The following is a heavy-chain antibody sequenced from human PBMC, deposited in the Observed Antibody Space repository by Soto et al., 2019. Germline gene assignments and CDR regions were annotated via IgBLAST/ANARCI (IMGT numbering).Heavy chain of an antibody. CDR2: IYSGGST. D-gene: IGHD2-15*01. V-gene: IGHV4-61*01. Sequence: PSETLSLTCTVSGGFVNSDTHSWSWIRQTPGKRLEWIGFIYSGGSTKNPSLRSRVTMSVDTSKNQFSLKLRSVIVADTALYHCARFVRSCSANSCSPRADVWGQGITVTVSS. J-gene: IGHJ6*02. CDR1: GGFVNSDTHS. CDR3: ARFVRSCSANSCSPRADV.